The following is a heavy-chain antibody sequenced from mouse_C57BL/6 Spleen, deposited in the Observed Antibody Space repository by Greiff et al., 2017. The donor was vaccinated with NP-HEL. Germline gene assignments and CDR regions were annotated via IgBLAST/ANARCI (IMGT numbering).Heavy chain of an antibody. CDR1: GFTFSDYG. V-gene: IGHV5-17*01. D-gene: IGHD4-1*01. J-gene: IGHJ2*01. CDR3: ARSLITGPRDY. Sequence: EVKLQESGGGLVKPGGSLKLSCAASGFTFSDYGMHWVRQAPEKGLEWVAYISSGSSTIYYADTVKGRFTISSDNAKNTLFLQKASLRYEDTAMYYCARSLITGPRDYWGQGTTLTVSS. CDR2: ISSGSSTI.